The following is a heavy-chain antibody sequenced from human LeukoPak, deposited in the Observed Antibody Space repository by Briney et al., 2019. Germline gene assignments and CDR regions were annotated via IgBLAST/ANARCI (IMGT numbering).Heavy chain of an antibody. CDR1: GYTFTSYG. D-gene: IGHD6-6*01. J-gene: IGHJ4*02. V-gene: IGHV1-18*01. CDR2: ISAYNGNT. Sequence: ASVKVSCKASGYTFTSYGISWVRQAPGQGLEWMGWISAYNGNTNYAQKLQGRVTMTTDTSTSTAYMELKSLRSDDTDVYYCARDFVGDSSSGYWGQGTLVTVSS. CDR3: ARDFVGDSSSGY.